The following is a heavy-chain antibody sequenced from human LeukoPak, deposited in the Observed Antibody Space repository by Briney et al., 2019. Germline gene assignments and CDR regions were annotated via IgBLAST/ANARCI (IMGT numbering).Heavy chain of an antibody. J-gene: IGHJ4*02. CDR2: IYYSGST. D-gene: IGHD2-8*01. CDR1: GGSISSSSYY. CDR3: ATQLQLMVYAKGRFRTTYFDY. Sequence: SSETLSLTCTVSGGSISSSSYYWGWVRQPPGKGLEWIGSIYYSGSTYYNPSLKSRVTISVDTSKNQFSLKLSSVTAADTAVYYCATQLQLMVYAKGRFRTTYFDYWGQGTLVTVSS. V-gene: IGHV4-39*07.